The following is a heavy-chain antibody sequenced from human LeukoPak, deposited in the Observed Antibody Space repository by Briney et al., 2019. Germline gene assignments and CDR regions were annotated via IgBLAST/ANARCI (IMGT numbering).Heavy chain of an antibody. CDR3: ARFDTPDYYDSSALGG. D-gene: IGHD3-22*01. Sequence: ASVKVSCKASGYTFTSYDINWVRQATGQGLEWMGWMNPNSGNTGYAQKFQGRVTMTRNTSISTAYMELSSLRSEDTAVYYCARFDTPDYYDSSALGGWGQGTLVTVSS. CDR2: MNPNSGNT. J-gene: IGHJ4*02. CDR1: GYTFTSYD. V-gene: IGHV1-8*01.